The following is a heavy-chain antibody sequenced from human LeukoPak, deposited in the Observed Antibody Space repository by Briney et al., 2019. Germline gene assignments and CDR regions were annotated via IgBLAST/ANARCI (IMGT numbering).Heavy chain of an antibody. CDR3: AKDPRSPYYYGSGSSFDP. Sequence: PGGSLRLSCAASGFTVSSNYMSWVRQAPGKGLEWVSVIYSGGSTYYADSVKGRFTISRDNSKNTLYLQMNSLRAEDTAVYYCAKDPRSPYYYGSGSSFDPWGQGTLVTVSS. J-gene: IGHJ5*02. D-gene: IGHD3-10*01. CDR2: IYSGGST. V-gene: IGHV3-53*01. CDR1: GFTVSSNY.